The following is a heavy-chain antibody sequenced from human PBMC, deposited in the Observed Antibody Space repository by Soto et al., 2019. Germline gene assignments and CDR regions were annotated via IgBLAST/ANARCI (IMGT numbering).Heavy chain of an antibody. D-gene: IGHD3-3*01. J-gene: IGHJ6*02. CDR2: ISSSGSTI. CDR3: ARAFHKVRLHFWSGSKTV. Sequence: GGSLRLSCAASGFTFSSYEMNWVRQAPGKGLEWVSYISSSGSTIYYADSVKGRFTISRDNAKNSLYLQVNSLRAEDTAVYYCARAFHKVRLHFWSGSKTVWGQGTTVTVSS. V-gene: IGHV3-48*03. CDR1: GFTFSSYE.